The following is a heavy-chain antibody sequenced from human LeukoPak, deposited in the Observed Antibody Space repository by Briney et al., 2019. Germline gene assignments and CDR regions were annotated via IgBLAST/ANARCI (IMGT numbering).Heavy chain of an antibody. CDR2: ISSSSSTI. Sequence: GGSLRLSCAASGFTVSSNYISWVRQAPGKGLEWVSYISSSSSTIYYADSVKGRFTISRDDSKNTLSLQMNSLRVEDTAVYYCARDLAWGAFDYWGQGTLVTVSS. D-gene: IGHD3-16*01. CDR3: ARDLAWGAFDY. J-gene: IGHJ4*02. V-gene: IGHV3-48*01. CDR1: GFTVSSNY.